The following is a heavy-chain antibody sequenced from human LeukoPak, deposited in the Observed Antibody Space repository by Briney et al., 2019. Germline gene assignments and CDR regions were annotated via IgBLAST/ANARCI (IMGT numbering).Heavy chain of an antibody. CDR3: AKVTIVVVPAATTGSDYMDV. D-gene: IGHD2-2*01. J-gene: IGHJ6*03. CDR2: IRYDGSNK. Sequence: PGRSLRLSCAASGFTFSSYGMHWVRQAPGKGLEWVAFIRYDGSNKYYADSVKGRFTISRDNSKNTLYLQMNSLRAEDTAVYYCAKVTIVVVPAATTGSDYMDVWGKGTTVTVSS. V-gene: IGHV3-30*02. CDR1: GFTFSSYG.